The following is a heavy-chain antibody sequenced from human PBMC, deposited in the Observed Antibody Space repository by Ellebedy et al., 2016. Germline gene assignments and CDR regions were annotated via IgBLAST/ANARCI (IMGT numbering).Heavy chain of an antibody. CDR2: ISDDGEDK. J-gene: IGHJ6*02. CDR1: RFMVRPYA. V-gene: IGHV3-30*03. CDR3: ARVRSPDYSTNYDLDV. Sequence: GGSLRLXXAASRFMVRPYAIHWVRQAPGKGLEWVAVISDDGEDKDYADSVKGRFTISRDNSKIRVYLQMSSLRVEDTAVYSCARVRSPDYSTNYDLDVWGQGTTVTVSS. D-gene: IGHD3-22*01.